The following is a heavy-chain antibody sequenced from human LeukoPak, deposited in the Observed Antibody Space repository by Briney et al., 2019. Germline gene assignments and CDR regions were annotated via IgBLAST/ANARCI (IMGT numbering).Heavy chain of an antibody. V-gene: IGHV1-69*05. CDR2: IIPIFSTA. CDR1: GGTFSSYA. J-gene: IGHJ4*02. D-gene: IGHD6-13*01. CDR3: ARDNIAATRPGGFDY. Sequence: GASVKVSCKASGGTFSSYAISWVRQAPGQGLEWMGGIIPIFSTANYAQKFQGRVTITTDESTSTAYMELSSLRSEDTAVYYCARDNIAATRPGGFDYWGQGTLVTVSS.